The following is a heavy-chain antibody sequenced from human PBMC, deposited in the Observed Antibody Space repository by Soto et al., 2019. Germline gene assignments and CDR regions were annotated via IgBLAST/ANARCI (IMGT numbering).Heavy chain of an antibody. CDR3: AKDRGWLVREEFDY. D-gene: IGHD6-19*01. CDR2: ISGSGGST. Sequence: DVQLLESGGGLVQPGGSLGLSCAASGFTFSSYAMSWVRQAPGKGLEWVSAISGSGGSTYYADSVKGRFTISRDNSKNTLYLQMTSLRAEDTAVYYCAKDRGWLVREEFDYWGQGMLVTVSS. V-gene: IGHV3-23*01. CDR1: GFTFSSYA. J-gene: IGHJ4*02.